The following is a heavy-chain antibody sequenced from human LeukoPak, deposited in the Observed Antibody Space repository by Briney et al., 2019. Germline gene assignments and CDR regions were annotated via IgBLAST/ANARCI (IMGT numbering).Heavy chain of an antibody. Sequence: GESLKISCKGSGYSFTSYWIAWVRQMPGKGLEWMGIIYPGDSDTRYSPSFQGQVTISADKSISTAYLQWSSLKASDTAMYYCARRAEGVVPAANNWFDPWGQGTLVTVSS. V-gene: IGHV5-51*01. J-gene: IGHJ5*02. CDR3: ARRAEGVVPAANNWFDP. D-gene: IGHD2-2*01. CDR1: GYSFTSYW. CDR2: IYPGDSDT.